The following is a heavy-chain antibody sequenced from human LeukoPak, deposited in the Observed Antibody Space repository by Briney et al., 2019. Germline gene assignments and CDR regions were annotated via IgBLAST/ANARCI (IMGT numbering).Heavy chain of an antibody. CDR2: IYSGVGT. V-gene: IGHV3-53*01. CDR3: VRAENGMDV. J-gene: IGHJ6*02. Sequence: GGSLRLSCAASGFIVSSLYMSWVRQAPGKGLEWVSAIYSGVGTNYADSVKGRFTISRDNSRNTLYLQMNSLRAEDTAVYYCVRAENGMDVWGRGTAVTVS. CDR1: GFIVSSLY.